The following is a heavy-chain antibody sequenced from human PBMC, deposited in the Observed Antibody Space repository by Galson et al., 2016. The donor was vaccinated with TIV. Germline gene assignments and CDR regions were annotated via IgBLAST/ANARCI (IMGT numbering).Heavy chain of an antibody. D-gene: IGHD3-3*01. CDR2: ISRGGSNYI. Sequence: SLRLSCAASGFSFSSYSMNWVRQAPGKGLEWVSSISRGGSNYIYSADSVKGRFIISRDSAKNSLYLQMNSLRAEDTAVYYCTRDGPLFGVEIDYWGQGTLVTVSS. CDR3: TRDGPLFGVEIDY. J-gene: IGHJ4*02. V-gene: IGHV3-21*01. CDR1: GFSFSSYS.